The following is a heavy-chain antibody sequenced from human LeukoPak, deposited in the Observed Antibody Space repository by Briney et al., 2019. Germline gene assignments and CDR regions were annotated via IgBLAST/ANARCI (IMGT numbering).Heavy chain of an antibody. CDR1: GFTFSNCA. V-gene: IGHV3-23*01. CDR3: AKVKPDYYHNSGYQYHFDY. Sequence: GGSLRLSCAASGFTFSNCAMSWVRQAPGKGLEWVSVNGGSGSRTYYADSVKGRFTISRDNSKNTLYLQMNSLRAEDTAVYYCAKVKPDYYHNSGYQYHFDYWGQGTLVTVSS. D-gene: IGHD3-22*01. CDR2: NGGSGSRT. J-gene: IGHJ4*02.